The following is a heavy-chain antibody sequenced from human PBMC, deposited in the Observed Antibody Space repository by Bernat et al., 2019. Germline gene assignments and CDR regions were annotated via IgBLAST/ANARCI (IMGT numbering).Heavy chain of an antibody. D-gene: IGHD6-19*01. J-gene: IGHJ4*02. Sequence: QVQLVESGGGVVQPGRSLRLSCAASGFTFSSYAMHWVRQAPGKGLEWVAVISYDGSNKYYADSVKGRFTISRDNSKNTLYLQMNSLRAEDTAVYYCAKVDKQWLAEGYYFDYWGQGTLVTVSS. CDR3: AKVDKQWLAEGYYFDY. CDR1: GFTFSSYA. CDR2: ISYDGSNK. V-gene: IGHV3-30-3*01.